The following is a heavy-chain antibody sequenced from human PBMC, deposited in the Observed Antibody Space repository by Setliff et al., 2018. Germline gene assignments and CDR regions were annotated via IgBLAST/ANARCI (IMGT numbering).Heavy chain of an antibody. CDR3: AVTSLAVAGTDAFDF. CDR2: ISSIGIAI. D-gene: IGHD6-19*01. Sequence: GESLTISCAASGFTFSSCSMSWVRQAPGKGLEWVSNISSIGIAIFYADSVKGRFTISRDNAKNSLYLQMDSLRPEDTAVYYCAVTSLAVAGTDAFDFWGQGSMVTVSS. V-gene: IGHV3-48*04. CDR1: GFTFSSCS. J-gene: IGHJ3*01.